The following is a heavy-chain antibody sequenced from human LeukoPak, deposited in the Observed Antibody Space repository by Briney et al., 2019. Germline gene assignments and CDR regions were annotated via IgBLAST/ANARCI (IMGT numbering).Heavy chain of an antibody. J-gene: IGHJ6*03. CDR1: GGTFSSYG. V-gene: IGHV1-69*13. Sequence: SVKVSCKASGGTFSSYGMSWVRQAPGQGLEWMGGIIPMFGTTYYAQNFQGRVTINADQSTSTAYMELSSLRSDDTAVYYCARVNDFNYYYMDVWGKGTTVTVSS. CDR3: ARVNDFNYYYMDV. CDR2: IIPMFGTT. D-gene: IGHD3-3*01.